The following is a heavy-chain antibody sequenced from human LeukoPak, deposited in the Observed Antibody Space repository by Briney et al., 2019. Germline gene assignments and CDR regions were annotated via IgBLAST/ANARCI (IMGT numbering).Heavy chain of an antibody. CDR2: INHNGNVN. V-gene: IGHV3-7*03. CDR1: GFTFSSYW. CDR3: ARGGGLDV. J-gene: IGHJ6*02. Sequence: GGSLRLSCAASGFTFSSYWMNWARQAPGKGLEWVASINHNGNVNYYVDSVRGRFTISRDNAKNSLYLQMSNLRAEDTAVYFCARGGGLDVWGQGATVTVSS. D-gene: IGHD3-16*01.